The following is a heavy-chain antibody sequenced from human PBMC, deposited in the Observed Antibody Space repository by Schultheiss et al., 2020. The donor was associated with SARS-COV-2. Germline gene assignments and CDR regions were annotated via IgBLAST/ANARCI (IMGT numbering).Heavy chain of an antibody. CDR2: IYHSGST. CDR1: GDSISSSNW. J-gene: IGHJ4*02. D-gene: IGHD3-10*01. Sequence: SETLSLTCAVSGDSISSSNWWSWVRQPPGKGLECIGEIYHSGSTNYNPSLKSRVTISVDKSKNQFSLKLTSVTAADTAVYYCARRHPSILGVRGVIGVFDYWGQGTLVTVSS. V-gene: IGHV4-4*02. CDR3: ARRHPSILGVRGVIGVFDY.